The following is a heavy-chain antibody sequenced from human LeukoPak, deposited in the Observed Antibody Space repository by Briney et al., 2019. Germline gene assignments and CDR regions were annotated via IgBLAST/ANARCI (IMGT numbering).Heavy chain of an antibody. CDR2: ISVVSGTI. D-gene: IGHD3-16*01. V-gene: IGHV3-48*01. J-gene: IGHJ5*02. CDR1: GFTFSSFA. CDR3: ARGRFSKSSNCFDP. Sequence: VGSLRLSCAASGFTFSSFAMNCGRGAPRKGLEWLSYISVVSGTIYYADSVKGRFTISRDNAKNSLYLQMNSLRAEDTAVYYCARGRFSKSSNCFDPWGQGTLVTVSS.